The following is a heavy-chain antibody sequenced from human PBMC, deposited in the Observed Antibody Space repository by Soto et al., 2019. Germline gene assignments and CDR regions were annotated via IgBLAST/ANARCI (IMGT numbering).Heavy chain of an antibody. V-gene: IGHV1-69*13. CDR3: ARALRAYCGGDCPYYFDY. CDR1: GGTFSSYA. D-gene: IGHD2-21*02. J-gene: IGHJ4*02. CDR2: IIPIFGTA. Sequence: VASVKVSCKASGGTFSSYAISWVRQAPGQGLEWMGGIIPIFGTANYAQKFQGRVTITADESTSTAYMELSSLRSEDTAVYYCARALRAYCGGDCPYYFDYWGQGTLVTVSS.